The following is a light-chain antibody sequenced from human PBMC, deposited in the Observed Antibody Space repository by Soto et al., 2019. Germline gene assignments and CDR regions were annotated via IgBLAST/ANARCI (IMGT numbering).Light chain of an antibody. Sequence: QSALTQPASVSGSPGQSITISCTGTSSDVGGYNYVSWYQQHPGKAPKLMIYDVSNRPSGVSNRFSGSKSGNTASLTISGLHAEDEAEYYCSSYTSSSTLYVFGTGTKLTVL. CDR2: DVS. CDR1: SSDVGGYNY. J-gene: IGLJ1*01. CDR3: SSYTSSSTLYV. V-gene: IGLV2-14*01.